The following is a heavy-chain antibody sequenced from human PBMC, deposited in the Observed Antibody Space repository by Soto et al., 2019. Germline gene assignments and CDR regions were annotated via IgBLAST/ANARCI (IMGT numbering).Heavy chain of an antibody. CDR3: ARDGVGGGATIYYFDY. Sequence: QVQLVQSGAEVKKPGSSVKVSYKASGGTFSSYAISWVRQAPGQGLEWMGGIIPIFGTANYAQKFQGRVTITADEPTSKAYRELSSLRSEDTAVYYCARDGVGGGATIYYFDYWGQGTLVTVSS. CDR1: GGTFSSYA. J-gene: IGHJ4*02. CDR2: IIPIFGTA. D-gene: IGHD1-26*01. V-gene: IGHV1-69*01.